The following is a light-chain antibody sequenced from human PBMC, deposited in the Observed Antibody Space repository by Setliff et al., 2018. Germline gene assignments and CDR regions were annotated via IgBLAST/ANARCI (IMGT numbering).Light chain of an antibody. V-gene: IGLV2-11*01. CDR3: SSFAGSYSVI. J-gene: IGLJ2*01. Sequence: QSALTQPRSVSGSPGQSVTISCTGTGSDVGSYIYVSWYQQHPGKAPRLLIYDVNNRPSGVPDRFSGSKSGNTASLTISGLQAEDEGDYYCSSFAGSYSVIFGGGTKVTV. CDR1: GSDVGSYIY. CDR2: DVN.